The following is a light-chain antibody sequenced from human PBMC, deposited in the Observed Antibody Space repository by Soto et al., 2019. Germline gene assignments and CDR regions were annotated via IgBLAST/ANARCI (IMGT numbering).Light chain of an antibody. J-gene: IGKJ1*01. Sequence: DVVMTQSPLSLPVTLGQPASISCRSSQSLVYNDGNTYLNWFLQRPGQSPRRLIYKVSNRDSGVPDRFSGSDSGTDFTLKLSRVEAEAVGVYYCMQGTHWPPWTFGQGTKAVIK. CDR2: KVS. CDR3: MQGTHWPPWT. V-gene: IGKV2-30*01. CDR1: QSLVYNDGNTY.